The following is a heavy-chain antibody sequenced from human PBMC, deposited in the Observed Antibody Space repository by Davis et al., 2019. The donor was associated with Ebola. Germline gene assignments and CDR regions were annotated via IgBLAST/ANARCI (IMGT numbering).Heavy chain of an antibody. J-gene: IGHJ4*02. CDR3: ARVGGTGNYDLEAFDS. Sequence: MPGGSLRLSCTFSGGSVSSHYWSWIRQPPGEGLEWIGYIHHSGSTNYNPSLKRRVTILLDTSNNQFTLILNSLTAADTAVYYCARVGGTGNYDLEAFDSWGQGTLVTVSS. D-gene: IGHD3-22*01. CDR2: IHHSGST. V-gene: IGHV4-59*02. CDR1: GGSVSSHY.